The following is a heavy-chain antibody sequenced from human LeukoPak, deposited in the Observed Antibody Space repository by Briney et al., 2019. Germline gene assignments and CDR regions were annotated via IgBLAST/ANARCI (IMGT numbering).Heavy chain of an antibody. CDR3: ARGGTYMTTVTPFEY. CDR1: GFTVSSNY. CDR2: IYSGDST. D-gene: IGHD4-17*01. Sequence: GGSLRLSCAVSGFTVSSNYMSWVRQAPGKGLEWVSVIYSGDSTYYAHSVSGRFTISRHNSKNTLYLQMGSLRAEDMAVYYCARGGTYMTTVTPFEYWGQGTLVTVSS. V-gene: IGHV3-66*01. J-gene: IGHJ4*02.